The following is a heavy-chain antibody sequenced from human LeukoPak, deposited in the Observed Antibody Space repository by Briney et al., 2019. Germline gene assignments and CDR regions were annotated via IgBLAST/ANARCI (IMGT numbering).Heavy chain of an antibody. J-gene: IGHJ3*02. V-gene: IGHV3-49*03. CDR2: IRSKAYGGTT. Sequence: GGSLRLSCTASGFTFGDYAMSWFRQAPGKGLEWVGFIRSKAYGGTTEYAASVKGRFTISRDDSKSIAYLQMNSLKTEDTAVYYCTRGYIRQWLVLRDAFGIWGQGTMVTVSS. CDR3: TRGYIRQWLVLRDAFGI. CDR1: GFTFGDYA. D-gene: IGHD6-19*01.